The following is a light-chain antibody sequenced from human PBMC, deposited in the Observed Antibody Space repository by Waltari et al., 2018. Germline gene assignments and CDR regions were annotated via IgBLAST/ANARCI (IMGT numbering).Light chain of an antibody. J-gene: IGLJ1*01. V-gene: IGLV3-1*01. CDR2: QDS. Sequence: SYELTQPPSVSVSPGQTASITCSGDKLGDKYACWYQQKPGQSPGRVIYQDSKRPYGIPEGFSGSNSGNTATLTISGTQAMDEADYYCQAWDSSTAVFGTGTKVTVL. CDR1: KLGDKY. CDR3: QAWDSSTAV.